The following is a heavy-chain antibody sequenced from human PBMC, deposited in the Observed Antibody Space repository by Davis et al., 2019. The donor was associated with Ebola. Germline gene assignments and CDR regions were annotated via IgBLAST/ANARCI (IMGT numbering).Heavy chain of an antibody. CDR2: IWYDGSNK. Sequence: GESLKISCAASGFTFSSYGMHWVRQAPGKGLEWVAVIWYDGSNKYYADSVKGRFTISRDNSKNTLYLQMGSLRAEDMAVYYCARGTVGGTLDYWGQGTLVTVSS. D-gene: IGHD1-26*01. CDR3: ARGTVGGTLDY. CDR1: GFTFSSYG. J-gene: IGHJ4*02. V-gene: IGHV3-33*01.